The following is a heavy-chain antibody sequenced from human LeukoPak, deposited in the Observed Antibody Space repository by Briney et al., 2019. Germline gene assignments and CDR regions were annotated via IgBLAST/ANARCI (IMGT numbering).Heavy chain of an antibody. CDR3: ARDIVVVPAAIHYYYGMDV. J-gene: IGHJ6*02. CDR1: GYTFTGYY. D-gene: IGHD2-2*02. Sequence: GASVKVSCKASGYTFTGYYMHWVRQAPGQGLEWMGWINPNSGGTSYAQKFQGRVTMTRDTSISTAYMELSRLRSDDTAVYYCARDIVVVPAAIHYYYGMDVWGQGTTVTVSS. V-gene: IGHV1-2*02. CDR2: INPNSGGT.